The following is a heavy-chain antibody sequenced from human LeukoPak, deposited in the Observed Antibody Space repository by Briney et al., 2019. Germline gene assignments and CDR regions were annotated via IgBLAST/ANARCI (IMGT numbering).Heavy chain of an antibody. CDR3: ARVAICCSGGSCYCGWFDP. V-gene: IGHV1-2*02. CDR1: GYTFTGYY. J-gene: IGHJ5*02. D-gene: IGHD2-15*01. Sequence: ASVKVSCKASGYTFTGYYMHWVRQAPGQGLERMGWINPNSGGTNYAQKFQGRVTMTRDTSISTAYMELSRLRSDDTAVYYCARVAICCSGGSCYCGWFDPWGQGTLVTVSS. CDR2: INPNSGGT.